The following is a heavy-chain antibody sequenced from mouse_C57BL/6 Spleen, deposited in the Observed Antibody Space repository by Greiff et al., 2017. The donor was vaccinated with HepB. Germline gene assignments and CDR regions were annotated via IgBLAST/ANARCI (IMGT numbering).Heavy chain of an antibody. CDR3: ARGQNHYAMDY. V-gene: IGHV1-50*01. Sequence: QVQLQQSGAELVKPGASVKLSCKASGYTFTSYWMQWVKQRPGQGLEWIGEIDPSDSYTNYNQKFKGKATLTVDTSSSTAYMQLSSLTSEDSAVYYCARGQNHYAMDYWGQGTSVTVSS. J-gene: IGHJ4*01. CDR2: IDPSDSYT. CDR1: GYTFTSYW.